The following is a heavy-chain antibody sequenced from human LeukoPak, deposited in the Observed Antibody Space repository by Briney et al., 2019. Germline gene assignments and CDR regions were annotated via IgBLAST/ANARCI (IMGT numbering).Heavy chain of an antibody. J-gene: IGHJ4*02. D-gene: IGHD3-3*01. CDR1: GFTFSSYG. V-gene: IGHV3-30*02. Sequence: GGSLRLSCAASGFTFSSYGMHWVRQAPGKGLEWVAFIRYDGSNKYYADSVKGRFTISRDNSKNTLYLQMNSLRAEDTAVYYCARDPNRGDFWSGIQFDYWGQGTLVTVSS. CDR3: ARDPNRGDFWSGIQFDY. CDR2: IRYDGSNK.